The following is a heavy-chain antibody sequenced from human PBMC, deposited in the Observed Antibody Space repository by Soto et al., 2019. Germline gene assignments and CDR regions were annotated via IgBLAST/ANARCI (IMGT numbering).Heavy chain of an antibody. CDR1: GGSISSSSYY. V-gene: IGHV4-39*01. J-gene: IGHJ6*02. Sequence: SETLSLTCTVSGGSISSSSYYWGWIRQPPGKGLEWIGSIYYSGSTYYNPSLKSRVTISVDTSKNQFSLKLSSVTAADTAVYYCARPPLWGSKNGMDVWGQGTTVTVSS. CDR2: IYYSGST. D-gene: IGHD3-16*01. CDR3: ARPPLWGSKNGMDV.